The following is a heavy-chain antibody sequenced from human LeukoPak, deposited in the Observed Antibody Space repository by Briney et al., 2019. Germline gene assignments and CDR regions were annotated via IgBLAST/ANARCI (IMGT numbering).Heavy chain of an antibody. J-gene: IGHJ4*02. CDR3: ARARDYYDSMPAGY. CDR2: IIPIFGTA. D-gene: IGHD3-22*01. Sequence: GASVKVSCKASGGTFSSYAISWVRQAPGQGLEWMGGIIPIFGTANYAQKFQGRVTITADESTSTAYMELSSLRSEDTAVYYCARARDYYDSMPAGYWGQGTLVTVSS. CDR1: GGTFSSYA. V-gene: IGHV1-69*13.